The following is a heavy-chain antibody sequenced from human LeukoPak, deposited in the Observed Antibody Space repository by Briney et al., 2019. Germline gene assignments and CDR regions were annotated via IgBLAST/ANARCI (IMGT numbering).Heavy chain of an antibody. CDR1: GFTFSSYA. Sequence: QPGGSLRLSCAASGFTFSSYAMSWVRQAPGMGLEWVTAISGSGGSTYYADSVKGRFTISRDNSKNTLYLQMNSLRAEDTAVYYCAKEPRGGSYRRHFDYWGQGTLVTVSS. CDR2: ISGSGGST. D-gene: IGHD1-26*01. V-gene: IGHV3-23*01. J-gene: IGHJ4*02. CDR3: AKEPRGGSYRRHFDY.